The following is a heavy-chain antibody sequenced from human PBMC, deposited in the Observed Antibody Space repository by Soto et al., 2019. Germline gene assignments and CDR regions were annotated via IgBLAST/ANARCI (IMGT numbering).Heavy chain of an antibody. CDR3: AKGKGNLSIDH. J-gene: IGHJ4*02. Sequence: GGSLRLSCAASGFEFSNNAMSWVRQAPGKGLEWVSAISGVNTYYADSVQGRFTISRDNSKNTLSLQMNSLRAEDTAVYYCAKGKGNLSIDHWGQGSLVTVSS. CDR1: GFEFSNNA. CDR2: ISGVNT. D-gene: IGHD4-4*01. V-gene: IGHV3-23*01.